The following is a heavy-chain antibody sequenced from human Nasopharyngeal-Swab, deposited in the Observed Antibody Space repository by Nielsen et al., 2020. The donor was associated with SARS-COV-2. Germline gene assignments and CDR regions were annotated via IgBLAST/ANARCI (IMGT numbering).Heavy chain of an antibody. Sequence: GESLKISCKCSGYSFTSYWISWVRQMPGKGLERMGRIDPSDSYTNYSPSFQGHVTISADKSISTAYLQWSSLKASDTAMYYCARRAYCSGGSCYSPHYYYMDVWGKGTTVTVSS. CDR2: IDPSDSYT. D-gene: IGHD2-15*01. CDR3: ARRAYCSGGSCYSPHYYYMDV. CDR1: GYSFTSYW. J-gene: IGHJ6*03. V-gene: IGHV5-10-1*01.